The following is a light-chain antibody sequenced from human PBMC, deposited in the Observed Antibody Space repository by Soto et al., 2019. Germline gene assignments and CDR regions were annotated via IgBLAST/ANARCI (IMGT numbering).Light chain of an antibody. CDR3: HQYGRSPT. CDR1: QSVSSNY. V-gene: IGKV3-20*01. J-gene: IGKJ1*01. CDR2: DVS. Sequence: EIVLTQSPGTLSLSPGERATLSCRSSQSVSSNYLAWYQQTPDQAPRLVIYDVSGRATGIPDRFSGSGSGTDFTLTISRLETEDFAVYYCHQYGRSPTFGQGTKVEIK.